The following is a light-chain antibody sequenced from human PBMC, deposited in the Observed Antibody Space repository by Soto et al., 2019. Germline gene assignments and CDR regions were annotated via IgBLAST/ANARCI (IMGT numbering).Light chain of an antibody. CDR3: SSYTSSSTLV. CDR2: EVS. J-gene: IGLJ1*01. V-gene: IGLV2-14*01. Sequence: QSVLTQPASVSGSPGQSITISCTGTSSDVGGYNYVSWYQHHPGKAPKFMIYEVSHRPSGVSSRFSASKSGNTASLTISGLQADDEADYYCSSYTSSSTLVFGTGTKVTV. CDR1: SSDVGGYNY.